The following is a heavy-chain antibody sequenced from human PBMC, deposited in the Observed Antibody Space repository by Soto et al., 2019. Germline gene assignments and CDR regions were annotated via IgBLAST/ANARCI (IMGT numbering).Heavy chain of an antibody. Sequence: EEELVESGGGFVKPGGSLTLSCAASGFPFDKAWMNWVRQAPGKGLEWVGRIKSKTDGGTADFAAPVKGRFAISRDDSKDTLYLQMSSLKTEDTGLYYCTTGPENRHYDPWRNDAFDVWGQGTMVTVSS. D-gene: IGHD3-3*01. CDR3: TTGPENRHYDPWRNDAFDV. CDR1: GFPFDKAW. J-gene: IGHJ3*01. CDR2: IKSKTDGGTA. V-gene: IGHV3-15*07.